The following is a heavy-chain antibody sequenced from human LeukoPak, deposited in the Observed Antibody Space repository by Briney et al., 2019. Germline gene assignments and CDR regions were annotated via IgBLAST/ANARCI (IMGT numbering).Heavy chain of an antibody. D-gene: IGHD2-2*01. CDR2: IWYDGCNK. Sequence: GRSLRLSCAASGFTFSSYGMHWVRQAPGKGLEWVAVIWYDGCNKYYADSVKGRFTISRDNSKNTLYLQMNSLRAEGTAVYYCAREHGGYCSSTSCYGLHYYYYGMDVWGQGTTVTVSS. CDR3: AREHGGYCSSTSCYGLHYYYYGMDV. V-gene: IGHV3-33*01. CDR1: GFTFSSYG. J-gene: IGHJ6*02.